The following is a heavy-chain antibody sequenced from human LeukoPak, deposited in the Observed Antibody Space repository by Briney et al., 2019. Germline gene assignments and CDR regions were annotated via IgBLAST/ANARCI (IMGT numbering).Heavy chain of an antibody. CDR3: ARDGWSGSIDY. D-gene: IGHD3-3*01. CDR1: GFTFNNYA. V-gene: IGHV3-23*01. CDR2: ISKSGGST. Sequence: GGSLRLSCAASGFTFNNYAMSWVRQAPGKGLEWVSGISKSGGSTYYADSVKGRFTISRDNAKNSLYLQMNSLRAEDTAVYYCARDGWSGSIDYWGQGTLVTVSS. J-gene: IGHJ4*02.